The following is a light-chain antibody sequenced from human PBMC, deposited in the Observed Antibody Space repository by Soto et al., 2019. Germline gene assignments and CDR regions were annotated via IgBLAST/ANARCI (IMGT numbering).Light chain of an antibody. CDR1: QTISSY. CDR2: AAS. CDR3: QQSYSNPQT. J-gene: IGKJ1*01. Sequence: DIHMTQSPSSLSASVGDTVTITCRAIQTISSYLSWYQQKPGKAPKLLIYAASSLQSGAPSRFSGSGSGTDFTLTISTVQPEDVATYYCQQSYSNPQTFGQGTKVDIK. V-gene: IGKV1-39*01.